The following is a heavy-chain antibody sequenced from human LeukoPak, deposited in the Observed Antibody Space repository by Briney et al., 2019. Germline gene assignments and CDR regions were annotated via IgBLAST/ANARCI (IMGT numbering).Heavy chain of an antibody. J-gene: IGHJ4*02. CDR2: INPSGGST. V-gene: IGHV1-46*01. Sequence: ASVKVSCKASGYTFTSYYMHWVRQAPGQGLEWMGIINPSGGSTSYAQKFQGRVTMTRDTSTSTVYMELSSLRSEDTAVYYCARDYASIGYSSGWSFDYWGQGTLVTVSS. CDR3: ARDYASIGYSSGWSFDY. D-gene: IGHD6-19*01. CDR1: GYTFTSYY.